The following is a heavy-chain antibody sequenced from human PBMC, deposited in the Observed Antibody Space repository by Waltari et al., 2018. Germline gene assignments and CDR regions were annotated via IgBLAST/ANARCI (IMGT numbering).Heavy chain of an antibody. J-gene: IGHJ4*02. Sequence: IHWVRQAPGQRPECMGWINAGNGNAKYSQKFQGRVTIVRDTSASTAYMVLHRLRSADTAVYYCARDSSGYNYAYGYWGQGTLVTVSS. D-gene: IGHD5-18*01. V-gene: IGHV1-3*01. CDR2: INAGNGNA. CDR3: ARDSSGYNYAYGY.